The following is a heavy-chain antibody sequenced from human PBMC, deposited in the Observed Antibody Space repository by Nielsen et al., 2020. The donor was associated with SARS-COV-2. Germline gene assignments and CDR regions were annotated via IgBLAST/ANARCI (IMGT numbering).Heavy chain of an antibody. D-gene: IGHD4-23*01. V-gene: IGHV4-34*01. Sequence: LETLSLTCAVYGGSFSGYYWSWIRQPPGKGLEWIGEINHSGSTNYNPSLKSRVTISVDTSKNQFSLKLSSVTAADTAVYYCARVRAVRRFDYYYMDVWGKGTTVTVSS. CDR2: INHSGST. CDR3: ARVRAVRRFDYYYMDV. J-gene: IGHJ6*03. CDR1: GGSFSGYY.